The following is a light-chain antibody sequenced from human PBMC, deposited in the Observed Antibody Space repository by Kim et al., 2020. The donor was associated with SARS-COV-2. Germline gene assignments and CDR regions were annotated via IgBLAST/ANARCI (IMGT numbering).Light chain of an antibody. V-gene: IGKV1-5*03. CDR3: QQHNDYSRT. CDR1: QSISNW. J-gene: IGKJ1*01. CDR2: KAS. Sequence: ASVGDTVTITCRASQSISNWLAWYQQKPGKAPKLLIYKASNLESGVPSRFSGSGSETEFTLTISSLQPGDFATYYCQQHNDYSRTFGRGTKVDIK.